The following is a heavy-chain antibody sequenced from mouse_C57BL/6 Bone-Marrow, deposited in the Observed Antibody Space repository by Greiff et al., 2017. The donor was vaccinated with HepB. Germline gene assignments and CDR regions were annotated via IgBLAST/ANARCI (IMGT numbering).Heavy chain of an antibody. Sequence: ESVAELVRPGDSVKLSCTASGFNIKNTYMLWVKQRPEQDLEWSGRIDTENGNTKYAPKFQGKATITADTSTNTASLQLSSLTSEDTAISYCTPPYYGRSSGGYWGQGTTLTVSS. D-gene: IGHD1-1*01. CDR3: TPPYYGRSSGGY. CDR1: GFNIKNTY. V-gene: IGHV14-3*01. J-gene: IGHJ2*01. CDR2: IDTENGNT.